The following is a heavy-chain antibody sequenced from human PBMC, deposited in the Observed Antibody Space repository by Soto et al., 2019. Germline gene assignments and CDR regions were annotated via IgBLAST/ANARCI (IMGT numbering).Heavy chain of an antibody. CDR2: ISSSSSYI. CDR1: TFTFSSYS. CDR3: ARNWNDYYYYGMGV. J-gene: IGHJ6*02. V-gene: IGHV3-21*01. D-gene: IGHD1-1*01. Sequence: EVQLVESGGGLVKPGGSLRLSCAASTFTFSSYSMGWVRQAPGRGLEWVSSISSSSSYIYYADSVKGRFTISKNNAKNSLYLQMNSLRAEDTAVYYCARNWNDYYYYGMGVWGQGTTVTVSS.